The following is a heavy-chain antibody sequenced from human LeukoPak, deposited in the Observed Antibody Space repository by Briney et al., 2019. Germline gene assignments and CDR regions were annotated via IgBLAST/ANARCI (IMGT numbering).Heavy chain of an antibody. V-gene: IGHV4-34*01. CDR1: GGSFSGYY. J-gene: IGHJ4*02. CDR2: INHSGST. CDR3: ASSDDNSGYYYIGFFNY. Sequence: SETLSLTCAVYGGSFSGYYWSWIRQPPGKGLEWIGEINHSGSTNYNPSLKSRVTISVDTSKNQFSLKLSSVTAADTAVYYCASSDDNSGYYYIGFFNYWGQGTLVTVSS. D-gene: IGHD3-22*01.